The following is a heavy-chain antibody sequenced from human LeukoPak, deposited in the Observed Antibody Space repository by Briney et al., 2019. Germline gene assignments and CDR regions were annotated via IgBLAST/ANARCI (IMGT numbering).Heavy chain of an antibody. D-gene: IGHD3-22*01. Sequence: GASVKVSCKASGYTFTGYYMHWVRQAPGQGLEWMGWINPNSGGTNYAQKFQGRVTMTRDTSISTAYMELSRLRSDDTAVYYCARGSRRIVVVITLSFDYWGQGTLVTVPS. J-gene: IGHJ4*02. V-gene: IGHV1-2*02. CDR2: INPNSGGT. CDR1: GYTFTGYY. CDR3: ARGSRRIVVVITLSFDY.